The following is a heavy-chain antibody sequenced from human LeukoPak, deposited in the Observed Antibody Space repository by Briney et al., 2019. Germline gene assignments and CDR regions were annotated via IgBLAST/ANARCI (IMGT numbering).Heavy chain of an antibody. D-gene: IGHD1-26*01. CDR3: GRESRIVGTTPVWYYFDY. J-gene: IGHJ4*02. CDR1: GGSISSGDYY. V-gene: IGHV4-30-4*01. CDR2: IYHTGSF. Sequence: SQTLSLTCTVSGGSISSGDYYWSWIRLPPGKGLEWIGFIYHTGSFHYNPSLKSRVTISVDTSKNQFSLNLRSVTAADTAVYFCGRESRIVGTTPVWYYFDYWGQGTLVTVSS.